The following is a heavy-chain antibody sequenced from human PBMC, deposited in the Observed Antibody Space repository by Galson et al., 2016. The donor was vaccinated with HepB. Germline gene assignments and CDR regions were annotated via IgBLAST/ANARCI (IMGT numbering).Heavy chain of an antibody. J-gene: IGHJ4*02. CDR3: STDQDRGIAVAGRDY. D-gene: IGHD6-19*01. CDR2: IKSKTDGGTT. CDR1: GFTFTNAW. Sequence: SLRLSCAASGFTFTNAWMSWVRQAPGKGLEWVGRIKSKTDGGTTDYAAPVKGRFTISRDDSKNTLYVQMNSLKTEDTAVYYCSTDQDRGIAVAGRDYWGQGTLVTVSS. V-gene: IGHV3-15*01.